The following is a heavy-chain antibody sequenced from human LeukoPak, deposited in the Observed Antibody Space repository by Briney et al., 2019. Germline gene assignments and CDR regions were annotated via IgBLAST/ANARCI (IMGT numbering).Heavy chain of an antibody. V-gene: IGHV4-4*07. Sequence: KPSETLSLTCTVSGGSISSYYWSWVRQPAGKGLEWIGRTYASGNTNYNPSLKSRVAMSVDTSKNQFSLKLRSVTAADTAVYYCASYGGNSGNAFDIWGQGTMVTVSS. CDR2: TYASGNT. CDR1: GGSISSYY. D-gene: IGHD4-23*01. CDR3: ASYGGNSGNAFDI. J-gene: IGHJ3*02.